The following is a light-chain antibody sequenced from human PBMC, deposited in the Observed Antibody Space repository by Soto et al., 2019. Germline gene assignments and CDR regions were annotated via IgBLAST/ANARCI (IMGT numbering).Light chain of an antibody. V-gene: IGKV3-20*01. CDR3: HEDDSSPFT. CDR1: QPVSANY. J-gene: IGKJ3*01. CDR2: GAS. Sequence: VVLTQSPATLSLSPGQRATLSCRANQPVSANYLAWYQQKPCQAPRLLIYGASSRATGNPDRFGGSGSGPDSTPISSGLEPEACVVFYGHEDDSSPFTFGPGTKVFI.